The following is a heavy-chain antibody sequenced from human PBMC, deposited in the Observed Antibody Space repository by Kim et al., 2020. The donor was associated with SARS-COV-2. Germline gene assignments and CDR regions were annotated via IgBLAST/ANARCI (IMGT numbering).Heavy chain of an antibody. D-gene: IGHD2-2*01. Sequence: SETLSLTCTVSGGSISGYSFSWIRQCAGKGLEWIGRSYSSGSTSYNPTLKSRVTMSVETSKNQFSLRLNSVTAADTAVYYCARVYCSTTACHVAFDIWGQGTMLSVSA. J-gene: IGHJ3*02. CDR3: ARVYCSTTACHVAFDI. CDR1: GGSISGYS. CDR2: SYSSGST. V-gene: IGHV4-4*07.